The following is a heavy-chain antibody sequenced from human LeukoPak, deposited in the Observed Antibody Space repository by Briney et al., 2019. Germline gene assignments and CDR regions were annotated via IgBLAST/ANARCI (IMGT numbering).Heavy chain of an antibody. CDR3: ARDRGWQSFDY. Sequence: GSLRLSCAASGFTFSTYWMTWVRQFPGKGLERVANIKLDGSDKYYVDSVKGRFTISRDNAKDSLYLQMNSLRAEDTAVYYCARDRGWQSFDYWGQGTLVTVSS. CDR1: GFTFSTYW. J-gene: IGHJ4*02. V-gene: IGHV3-7*01. D-gene: IGHD3-10*01. CDR2: IKLDGSDK.